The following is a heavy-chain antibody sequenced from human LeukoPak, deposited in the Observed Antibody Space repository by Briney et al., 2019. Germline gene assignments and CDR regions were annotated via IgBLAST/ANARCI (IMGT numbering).Heavy chain of an antibody. V-gene: IGHV3-30*02. Sequence: GSLRLSCAASGFTFSSYGMHWVRQAPGKGLEWVAFIRYDGRNKYYADSVKGRFTISRDNSKNTLYLQMNSLRAEDTAVYYCARDSSGWYGGFDYWGQGTLVTVSS. CDR1: GFTFSSYG. CDR3: ARDSSGWYGGFDY. CDR2: IRYDGRNK. D-gene: IGHD6-19*01. J-gene: IGHJ4*02.